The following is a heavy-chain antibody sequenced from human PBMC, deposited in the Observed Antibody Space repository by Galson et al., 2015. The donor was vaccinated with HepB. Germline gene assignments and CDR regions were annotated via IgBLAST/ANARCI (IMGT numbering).Heavy chain of an antibody. CDR2: IKQDGSEE. V-gene: IGHV3-7*01. CDR1: GFNFNNYW. Sequence: SLRLSCAASGFNFNNYWMSWFRQAPGKGLEWVANIKQDGSEEYYVDSVKGRFTISRDNAKNSVYLQMNSLRDEDTAVYYCARDRRWPDFGDWHFAVWGRGTLVTVSS. CDR3: ARDRRWPDFGDWHFAV. D-gene: IGHD4-17*01. J-gene: IGHJ2*01.